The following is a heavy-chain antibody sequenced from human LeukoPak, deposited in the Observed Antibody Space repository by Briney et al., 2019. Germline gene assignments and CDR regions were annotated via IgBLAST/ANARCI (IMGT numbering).Heavy chain of an antibody. CDR1: GFTFYDYG. CDR3: ARVGPSSASMTPAYGMDV. J-gene: IGHJ6*02. V-gene: IGHV3-20*04. Sequence: PGGSLRLSCAASGFTFYDYGMSWVRYAPGKGVEWVSGINWNGGRTVYADSVKGRFTISRDNAKNSLYLQMNSLRAEDTALYYCARVGPSSASMTPAYGMDVWGQGTTVTVSS. D-gene: IGHD2/OR15-2a*01. CDR2: INWNGGRT.